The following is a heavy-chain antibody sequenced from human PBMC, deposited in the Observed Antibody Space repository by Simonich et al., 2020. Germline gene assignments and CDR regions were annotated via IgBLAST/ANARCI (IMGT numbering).Heavy chain of an antibody. J-gene: IGHJ5*02. Sequence: QVQLVQSGAEVKKPGASVKVSCKASGYTFTSYDINWVRQATGQGLEWMGWMNPKSGNKGNAQKFQGRVTITRNTSISTAYMELSSLRSEDTAVYYCARARYCSSTSCYNWFDPWGQGTLVTVSS. CDR3: ARARYCSSTSCYNWFDP. CDR2: MNPKSGNK. V-gene: IGHV1-8*02. CDR1: GYTFTSYD. D-gene: IGHD2-2*01.